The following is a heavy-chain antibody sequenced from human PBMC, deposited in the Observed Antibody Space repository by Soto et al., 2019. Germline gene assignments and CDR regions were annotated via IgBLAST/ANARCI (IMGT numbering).Heavy chain of an antibody. CDR1: GITFSSYS. CDR3: AKYSARRFDH. CDR2: ISFDGSHK. J-gene: IGHJ4*02. V-gene: IGHV3-30*18. Sequence: QVVLLESGGGVVEPGRSLRLSCVTSGITFSSYSMHWVRQAPGKGLEWVSSISFDGSHKNYADSVRGRFTISRDNSKNTLFLQMTGLRGEDTSVYRCAKYSARRFDHWGQGTLVTVS. D-gene: IGHD2-15*01.